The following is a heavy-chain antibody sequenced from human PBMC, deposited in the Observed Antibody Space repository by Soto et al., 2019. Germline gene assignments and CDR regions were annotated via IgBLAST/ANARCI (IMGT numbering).Heavy chain of an antibody. Sequence: GGSLRLSCAASGFSFSNYAISWVRLTPGKGLEWVSAISASGGNTYIADSVKGRFTISRDNSKNTMYLQMKSLRAEDTAVYYCATHHDSGGLCLYLAYRGQGTLVTVSS. J-gene: IGHJ4*02. CDR1: GFSFSNYA. D-gene: IGHD3-22*01. CDR2: ISASGGNT. V-gene: IGHV3-23*01. CDR3: ATHHDSGGLCLYLAY.